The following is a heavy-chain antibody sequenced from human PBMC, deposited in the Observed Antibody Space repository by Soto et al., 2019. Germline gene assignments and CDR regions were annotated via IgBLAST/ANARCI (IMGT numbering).Heavy chain of an antibody. V-gene: IGHV4-4*07. CDR3: ARDRPHYGSGSPTYYYGMGV. CDR2: IYTSGST. J-gene: IGHJ6*02. CDR1: GGSISSYY. D-gene: IGHD3-10*01. Sequence: QVQLQESGPGLVKPSETLSLTCTVSGGSISSYYWSWIRQPAGKGLEWIGRIYTSGSTNYNPSLKSRVTMSVDTSKNQLSLKLSSVTAADTAVYYCARDRPHYGSGSPTYYYGMGVWGQGTTVTVSS.